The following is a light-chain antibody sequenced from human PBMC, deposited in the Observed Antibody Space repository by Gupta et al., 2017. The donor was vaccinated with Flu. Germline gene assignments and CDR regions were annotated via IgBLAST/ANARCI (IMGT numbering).Light chain of an antibody. J-gene: IGLJ2*01. Sequence: QSSLTQPPPGSGPPGKSGTFSCPGPSSDVGGYNYVSWYQHHPGKAPKLIIYEVSKRPSGVPDRFSCSKSGNTASLTVSGLQAEDEADYYCSSYAGSNNFVVFGGGTKLTVL. CDR1: SSDVGGYNY. CDR2: EVS. CDR3: SSYAGSNNFVV. V-gene: IGLV2-8*01.